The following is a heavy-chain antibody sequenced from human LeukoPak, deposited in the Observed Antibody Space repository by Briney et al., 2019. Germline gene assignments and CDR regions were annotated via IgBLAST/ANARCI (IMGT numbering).Heavy chain of an antibody. D-gene: IGHD6-19*01. CDR2: INSDGSST. CDR3: VRVAGWHWFDP. J-gene: IGHJ5*02. CDR1: GFTFDKAW. V-gene: IGHV3-74*01. Sequence: GGSPRLSCAASGFTFDKAWMTWVRQAPGKGLVWVSRINSDGSSTSYAGSVKGRFTISRDNSKNTVYLQMNNMRVDDTAVYYCVRVAGWHWFDPWGQGALVTVSS.